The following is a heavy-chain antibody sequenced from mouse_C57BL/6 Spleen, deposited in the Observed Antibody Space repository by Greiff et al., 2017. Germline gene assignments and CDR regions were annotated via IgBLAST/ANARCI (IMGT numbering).Heavy chain of an antibody. CDR1: GYAFTNYL. CDR3: ARSTGTYYAMDY. Sequence: QVQLQQSGAELVRPGPSVKVSCKASGYAFTNYLIEWVKQRPGQGLEWIGVINPGSGGTNYNEKFKGKATLTADKSSSTAYMQLSSLTSEDSAVYFCARSTGTYYAMDYWGQGTSVTVSS. D-gene: IGHD4-1*01. J-gene: IGHJ4*01. V-gene: IGHV1-54*01. CDR2: INPGSGGT.